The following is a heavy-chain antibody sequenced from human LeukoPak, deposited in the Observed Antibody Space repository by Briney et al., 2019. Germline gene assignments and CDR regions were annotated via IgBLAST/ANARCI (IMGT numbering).Heavy chain of an antibody. CDR3: ARARGMIVVAPWYFDL. V-gene: IGHV1-18*01. CDR1: GYTFTSYG. Sequence: GASVKVSCKASGYTFTSYGISWVRQAPGQGLEWMGWISAYNGNTNYAQKLQGRVTMTTDTSTSTAYMELRSLRSDDTAVYYCARARGMIVVAPWYFDLWGRGTLVTVSS. CDR2: ISAYNGNT. D-gene: IGHD3-22*01. J-gene: IGHJ2*01.